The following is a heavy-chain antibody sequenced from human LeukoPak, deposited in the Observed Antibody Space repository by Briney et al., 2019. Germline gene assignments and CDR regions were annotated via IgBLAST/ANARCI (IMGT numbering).Heavy chain of an antibody. CDR1: GGSLSGYY. Sequence: SETLSLTCAVYGGSLSGYYWSWIRQPPGKGLEWIGEINHSGSTNYNPSLKSRVTISVDTSKNQFSLKLSFVTAADTAVYYCARRLRYFDWLLRPNYYYYYYMDVWGKGATVTISS. CDR2: INHSGST. J-gene: IGHJ6*03. D-gene: IGHD3-9*01. V-gene: IGHV4-34*01. CDR3: ARRLRYFDWLLRPNYYYYYYMDV.